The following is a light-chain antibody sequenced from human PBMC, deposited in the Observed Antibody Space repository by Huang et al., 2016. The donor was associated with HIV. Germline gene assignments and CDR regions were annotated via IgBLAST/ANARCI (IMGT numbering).Light chain of an antibody. J-gene: IGKJ2*03. Sequence: EILLTQSPDTLSLYPGERATLSCRASQSVNNNYLAWYQQKPGQAPRLLIYRASPRATGIPDRCSGSGSGTDFTLTISRLEPDDFAVYYCQQFGSSPPYSFGQGTKLEIK. V-gene: IGKV3-20*01. CDR1: QSVNNNY. CDR2: RAS. CDR3: QQFGSSPPYS.